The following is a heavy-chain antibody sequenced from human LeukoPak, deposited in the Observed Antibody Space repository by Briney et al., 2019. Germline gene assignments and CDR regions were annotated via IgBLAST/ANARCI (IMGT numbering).Heavy chain of an antibody. Sequence: ASVKVSCKASGYTFTGYYMHWARQAPGQGLEWMGWISAYNGNTNYAQKLQGRVTMTTDTSTSTAYMELRSLRSDDTAVYYCARERRMIPDYWGQGTLVTVSS. CDR3: ARERRMIPDY. V-gene: IGHV1-18*04. J-gene: IGHJ4*02. CDR2: ISAYNGNT. CDR1: GYTFTGYY. D-gene: IGHD3-16*01.